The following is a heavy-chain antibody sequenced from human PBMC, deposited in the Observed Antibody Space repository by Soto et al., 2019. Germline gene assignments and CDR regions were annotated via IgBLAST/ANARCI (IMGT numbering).Heavy chain of an antibody. CDR1: GGSINSGGYS. D-gene: IGHD5-18*01. CDR3: SRGILV. Sequence: QVQLQESGPGLVKPSQTLSLTCTVSGGSINSGGYSWSWTRQHPGKGLDWIGCISYGGSTSYNPSLKRRVTISVDTSKNQFPLKPTSVTAADTAVYYCSRGILVWGQGALSTVSS. CDR2: ISYGGST. V-gene: IGHV4-31*03. J-gene: IGHJ4*02.